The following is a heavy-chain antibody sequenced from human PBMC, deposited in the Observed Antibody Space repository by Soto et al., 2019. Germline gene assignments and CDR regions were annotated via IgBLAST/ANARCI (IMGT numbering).Heavy chain of an antibody. Sequence: TSETLSLTCTVSGASVSSGGYSWCWIRQHPATGLEWIGYIYNSGSTYSNPSLRGRLTISLDTSDTHFPLSLSPVTAADTAVYYCATGNAWGFLLAYWGRGTLVTVSS. J-gene: IGHJ4*02. V-gene: IGHV4-31*03. CDR1: GASVSSGGYS. CDR2: IYNSGST. CDR3: ATGNAWGFLLAY. D-gene: IGHD7-27*01.